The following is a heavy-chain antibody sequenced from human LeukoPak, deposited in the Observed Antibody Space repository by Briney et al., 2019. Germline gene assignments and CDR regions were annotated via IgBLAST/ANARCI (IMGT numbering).Heavy chain of an antibody. J-gene: IGHJ4*02. CDR3: ARDQSSGGKAFDY. CDR2: ISSSSSTI. D-gene: IGHD6-19*01. CDR1: GFTFSSYS. Sequence: PGRSLRLSCAASGFTFSSYSMNWVRQAPGKGLEWVSYISSSSSTIYYADSVKGRFTISRDNAKNSLYLQMNSLRAEDTAVYYCARDQSSGGKAFDYWGQGTLVTVSS. V-gene: IGHV3-48*04.